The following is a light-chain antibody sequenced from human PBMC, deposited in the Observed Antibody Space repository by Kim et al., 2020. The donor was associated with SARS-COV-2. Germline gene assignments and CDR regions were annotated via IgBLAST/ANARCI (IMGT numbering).Light chain of an antibody. CDR1: KSISSW. Sequence: STLSASVGDRVTITCRASKSISSWLAWYQQKPGKAPKLLIYKASSLESGVPSRFSGSGSGTEFTLTISSLQPDDFATYYCQQYNGLFGQGTKLEI. J-gene: IGKJ2*01. CDR2: KAS. V-gene: IGKV1-5*03. CDR3: QQYNGL.